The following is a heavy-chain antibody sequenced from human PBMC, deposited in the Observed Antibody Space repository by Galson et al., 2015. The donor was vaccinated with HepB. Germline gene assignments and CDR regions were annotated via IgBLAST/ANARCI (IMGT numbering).Heavy chain of an antibody. CDR1: GFTFNTYA. V-gene: IGHV3-23*01. CDR2: IAGNGGAT. D-gene: IGHD2-15*01. Sequence: SLRLSCAASGFTFNTYAMTWVRQAPGKGLEWISCIAGNGGATLYPDSVKGRFTVSRDSAKSTVYLQMDSLRAEDTAVYYCARDMVGRNYFDYWGQGTLVTVSS. J-gene: IGHJ4*02. CDR3: ARDMVGRNYFDY.